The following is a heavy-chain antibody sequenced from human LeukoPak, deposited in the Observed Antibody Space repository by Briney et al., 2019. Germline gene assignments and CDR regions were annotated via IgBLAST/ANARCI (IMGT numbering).Heavy chain of an antibody. CDR1: GGSISSGGYY. D-gene: IGHD2-2*01. CDR2: IYYSGST. CDR3: ATDRSSTSALGFDY. J-gene: IGHJ4*02. V-gene: IGHV4-31*03. Sequence: SETLSLTCTVSGGSISSGGYYWSWIRQHPGKGLEWIGYIYYSGSTYYNPSLKSRVTISVDTSKNQFSLKLSSVTAADTAVYYCATDRSSTSALGFDYWGQGTLVTVSS.